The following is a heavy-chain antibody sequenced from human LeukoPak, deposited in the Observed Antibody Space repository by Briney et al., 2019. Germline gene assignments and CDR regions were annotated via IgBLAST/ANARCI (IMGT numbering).Heavy chain of an antibody. V-gene: IGHV4-39*01. D-gene: IGHD3-10*01. CDR3: AERGSVGIRGVILGTKYWYFDF. CDR1: GGSISSRGYH. Sequence: SETLSLTCTVSGGSISSRGYHWGWIRQPPGKRLEWIATVYHNGETYNNPSLKSRVTMSVDTSKNQFSLKLSSVTAADTAVYYCAERGSVGIRGVILGTKYWYFDFLGRGTRVTVSS. J-gene: IGHJ2*01. CDR2: VYHNGET.